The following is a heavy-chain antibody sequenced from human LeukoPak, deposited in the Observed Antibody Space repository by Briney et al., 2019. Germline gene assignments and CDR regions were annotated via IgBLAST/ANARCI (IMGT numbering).Heavy chain of an antibody. V-gene: IGHV3-30-3*01. J-gene: IGHJ4*02. CDR3: ARGRYSSSWYYFDY. Sequence: GGSLRLSCAASGFTFSSYAMHWVRQAPGKGLEWVAVISYDGSNKYYADSMKGRFTISRDNSKNTLYLQMNSLRAEDTAVYYCARGRYSSSWYYFDYWGQGTLVTVSS. CDR2: ISYDGSNK. CDR1: GFTFSSYA. D-gene: IGHD6-13*01.